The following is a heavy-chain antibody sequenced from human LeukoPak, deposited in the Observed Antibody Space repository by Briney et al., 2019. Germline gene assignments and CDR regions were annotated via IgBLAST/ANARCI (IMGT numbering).Heavy chain of an antibody. V-gene: IGHV4-34*01. D-gene: IGHD1-7*01. CDR2: INHSGST. CDR1: GGSFSGYY. J-gene: IGHJ6*03. Sequence: SETLSLTRAVYGGSFSGYYWSWIRQPPGKGLEWIGEINHSGSTNYNPSLKSRVTISVDTSKNQFSLKLSSVTAADTAVYYCATTGTTQANYYYYYMDVWGKGTTVTVSS. CDR3: ATTGTTQANYYYYYMDV.